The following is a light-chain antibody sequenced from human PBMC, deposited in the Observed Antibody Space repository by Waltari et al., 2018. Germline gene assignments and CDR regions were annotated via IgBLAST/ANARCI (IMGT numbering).Light chain of an antibody. CDR1: SLRKFS. CDR3: HSRDSTSTRV. J-gene: IGLJ3*02. V-gene: IGLV3-19*01. CDR2: GPD. Sequence: SSELNQDPAVSVALGQTVKITCQGDSLRKFSASWYQQRPGQAPILVLYGPDYRPSGIPGRFSGSTSGGTASLTITGAQAEDEAVYYCHSRDSTSTRVFGGVTRLTV.